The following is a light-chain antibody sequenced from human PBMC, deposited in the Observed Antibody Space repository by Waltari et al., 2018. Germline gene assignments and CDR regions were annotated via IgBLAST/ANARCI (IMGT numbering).Light chain of an antibody. V-gene: IGLV1-40*01. CDR1: SSNIGAGHD. J-gene: IGLJ3*02. CDR3: QSFDSNVRGGVV. Sequence: QSILTQPTSVSGAPGQRVTISCTGSSSNIGAGHDVHWYQAFQGTAPKLLIYGDSNRPSGVPDRFSGSKSGSSASLAIKGLQAEDEADYYCQSFDSNVRGGVVFGGGTKVTVL. CDR2: GDS.